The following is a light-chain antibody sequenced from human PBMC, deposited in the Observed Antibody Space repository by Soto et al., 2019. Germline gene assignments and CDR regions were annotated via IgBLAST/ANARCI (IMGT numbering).Light chain of an antibody. CDR1: QSVGSS. CDR2: GAS. Sequence: TQSPATLSVSPGDRATLSCRASQSVGSSLAWYQQKRGQPPRLLIYGASSRESGVPDRFSGSGSGTEFVLTVTSLQSDDSAVYSCQQYNSWPPTFGQGNRVE. CDR3: QQYNSWPPT. V-gene: IGKV3-15*01. J-gene: IGKJ1*01.